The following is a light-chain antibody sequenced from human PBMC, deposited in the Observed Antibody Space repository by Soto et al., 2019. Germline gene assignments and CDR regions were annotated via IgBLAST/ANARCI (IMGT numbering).Light chain of an antibody. CDR2: DVT. V-gene: IGLV2-11*01. Sequence: QSALTQPRSVSGSPGQSITISCTGTSSDVGGYSFVSWYQQHPGKAPKLMIYDVTKRPSGVPDRFSGSKSGNTASLTISGIQAEDEADYYCCSYAGSYTYVFGTATKVTVL. J-gene: IGLJ1*01. CDR3: CSYAGSYTYV. CDR1: SSDVGGYSF.